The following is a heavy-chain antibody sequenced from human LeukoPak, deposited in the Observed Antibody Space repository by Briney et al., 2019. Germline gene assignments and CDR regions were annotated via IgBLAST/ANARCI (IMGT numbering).Heavy chain of an antibody. J-gene: IGHJ4*02. CDR2: IYYSGST. Sequence: SETLSLTCTVSGGSISSYYWSWIRQPPGKGLEWIGYIYYSGSTNYNPSLKSRVTISVDTSKNQFSLKLSTVTASDTAVYYCAIDSGYSYGNFDYWGQGTLVTVSS. CDR3: AIDSGYSYGNFDY. CDR1: GGSISSYY. D-gene: IGHD5-18*01. V-gene: IGHV4-59*01.